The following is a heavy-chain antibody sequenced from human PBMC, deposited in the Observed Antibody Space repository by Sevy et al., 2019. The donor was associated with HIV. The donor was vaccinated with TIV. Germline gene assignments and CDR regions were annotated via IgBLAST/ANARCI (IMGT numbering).Heavy chain of an antibody. CDR2: ISYDGSNK. Sequence: GGSLRLSCAASGFTFSSYAMHWVRQAPGKGLEWVAVISYDGSNKYYADSVKGRFTISRDNSKNTLYLQMNSLRAEDTAVYYCGRDGDLIYGPAGGFDYWGQGTLVTVSS. V-gene: IGHV3-30-3*01. D-gene: IGHD3-10*01. CDR3: GRDGDLIYGPAGGFDY. J-gene: IGHJ4*02. CDR1: GFTFSSYA.